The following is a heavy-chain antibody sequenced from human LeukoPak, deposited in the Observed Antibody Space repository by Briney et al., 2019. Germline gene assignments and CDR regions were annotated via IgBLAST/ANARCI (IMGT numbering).Heavy chain of an antibody. J-gene: IGHJ4*02. Sequence: TPSETLSLTCTVSGGSISGYYWSWIRQPPGKGLEWIGEINHSGSTNYNPSPKSRVTISVDTSKNQFSLKLSSVTAADTAVYYCASMEVRTLTNYYDSSGYYPFPFDYWGQGTLVTVSS. CDR2: INHSGST. CDR3: ASMEVRTLTNYYDSSGYYPFPFDY. D-gene: IGHD3-22*01. V-gene: IGHV4-34*01. CDR1: GGSISGYY.